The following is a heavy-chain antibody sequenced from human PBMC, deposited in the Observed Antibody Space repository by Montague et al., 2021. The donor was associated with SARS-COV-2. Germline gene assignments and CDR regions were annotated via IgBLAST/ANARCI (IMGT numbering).Heavy chain of an antibody. CDR3: ARVRYYGSGTTLGMDV. J-gene: IGHJ6*02. D-gene: IGHD3-10*01. CDR2: INHSGST. CDR1: GGSFSGYY. V-gene: IGHV4-34*01. Sequence: SETLSLTCAVYGGSFSGYYWSWIRQPPGKGQEWIGEINHSGSTNYNPSLKSRVNISVDTSKNQFSLKLSSVTAADTAVYYCARVRYYGSGTTLGMDVWGQGTTVTVSS.